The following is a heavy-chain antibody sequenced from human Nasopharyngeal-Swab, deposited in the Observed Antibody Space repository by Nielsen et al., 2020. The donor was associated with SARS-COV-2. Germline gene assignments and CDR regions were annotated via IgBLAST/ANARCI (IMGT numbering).Heavy chain of an antibody. D-gene: IGHD4-17*01. J-gene: IGHJ3*02. CDR1: GCTFSSYA. CDR3: ARSPWRKHYGDYVSDAFDI. CDR2: IIPIFGTA. Sequence: SSVKVSCKASGCTFSSYAIILVRQAPGQGLEWMGVIIPIFGTANYAQKFQGRVTITADESTSTAYMELSSLRSEDTDVYYCARSPWRKHYGDYVSDAFDIWGQGTMVTVSS. V-gene: IGHV1-69*13.